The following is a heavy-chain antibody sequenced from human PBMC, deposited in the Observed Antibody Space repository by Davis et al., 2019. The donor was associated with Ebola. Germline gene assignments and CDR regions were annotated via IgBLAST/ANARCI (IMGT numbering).Heavy chain of an antibody. CDR3: GRSGSYHYYNGMDV. CDR1: GGTSNNYA. Sequence: AASVKVSCKASGGTSNNYAVTWVRQAPGQGLEWMGGIIPMFGAANYAQKFQGRLTITADESTTTAYMELSSLRSEDTAVYYCGRSGSYHYYNGMDVWGKGTTVTVSS. D-gene: IGHD3-10*01. J-gene: IGHJ6*04. CDR2: IIPMFGAA. V-gene: IGHV1-69*13.